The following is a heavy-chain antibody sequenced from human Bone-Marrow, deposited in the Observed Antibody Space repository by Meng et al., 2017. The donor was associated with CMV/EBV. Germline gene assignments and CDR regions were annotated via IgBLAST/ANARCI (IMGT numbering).Heavy chain of an antibody. J-gene: IGHJ4*02. CDR2: IYPGDSDT. D-gene: IGHD2-21*01. Sequence: GESLKISCKGSGYSFTSYWIGWVRQMPGKGLEWMGIIYPGDSDTRYSPSFQGQVTISADKSISTAYLQMNSLRAEDTAVYYCARDCPPYCGGDCYGGINCFDYWGQGTLVTVSS. CDR1: GYSFTSYW. CDR3: ARDCPPYCGGDCYGGINCFDY. V-gene: IGHV5-51*01.